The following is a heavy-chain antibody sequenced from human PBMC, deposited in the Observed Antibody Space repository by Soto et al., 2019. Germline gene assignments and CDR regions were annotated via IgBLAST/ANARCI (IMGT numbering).Heavy chain of an antibody. Sequence: GGSLRLSCAASGFTFSSYAMSWVRQAPGKGLEWVSAISGSGGSTYYADSVKGRFTISRDNSKNTLYLQMNSLRAEDTAVYYCAKDHRYYYDSSGYYYVLDYWGQGTLVTVSS. J-gene: IGHJ4*02. D-gene: IGHD3-22*01. CDR1: GFTFSSYA. CDR2: ISGSGGST. V-gene: IGHV3-23*01. CDR3: AKDHRYYYDSSGYYYVLDY.